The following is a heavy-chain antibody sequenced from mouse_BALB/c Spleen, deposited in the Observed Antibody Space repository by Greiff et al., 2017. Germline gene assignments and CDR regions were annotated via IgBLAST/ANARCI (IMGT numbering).Heavy chain of an antibody. CDR1: GFNIKDYY. D-gene: IGHD1-1*01. CDR3: ARGDYYGSSPSYAMDY. Sequence: EVQLQQSGAELVRPGALVKLSCKASGFNIKDYYMHWVKQRPEQGLEWIGWIDPENGNTIYDPKFQGKASITADTSSNTAYLQLSSLTSEDTAVYYCARGDYYGSSPSYAMDYWGQGTSVTVSS. CDR2: IDPENGNT. V-gene: IGHV14-1*02. J-gene: IGHJ4*01.